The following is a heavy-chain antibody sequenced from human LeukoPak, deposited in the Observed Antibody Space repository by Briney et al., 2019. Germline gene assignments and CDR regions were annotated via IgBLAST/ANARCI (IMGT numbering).Heavy chain of an antibody. D-gene: IGHD6-13*01. CDR1: GYTFTGYY. J-gene: IGHJ5*02. CDR2: TNPNSGGT. Sequence: GASVKVSCKASGYTFTGYYMHWVRQAPGQGLEWMGWTNPNSGGTNYAQKFQGRVTMTRDTSISTAYMELSRLRSDDTAVYYCARDEGSSWYNWFDPWDQGTLVTVSS. CDR3: ARDEGSSWYNWFDP. V-gene: IGHV1-2*02.